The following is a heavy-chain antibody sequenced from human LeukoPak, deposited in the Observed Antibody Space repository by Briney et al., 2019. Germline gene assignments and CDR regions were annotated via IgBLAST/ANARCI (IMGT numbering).Heavy chain of an antibody. D-gene: IGHD3-10*01. V-gene: IGHV4-59*08. CDR1: GGSISGYY. CDR2: IYYSGST. J-gene: IGHJ4*02. Sequence: PSETLSLTCTVSGGSISGYYWSWIRQPPGKGLEWIGYIYYSGSTNYNPSLKSRVTISVDTSKNQFSLKLSSVTAADTAVYYCASCTYYGSGSYFFDYWGQGTLVTVSS. CDR3: ASCTYYGSGSYFFDY.